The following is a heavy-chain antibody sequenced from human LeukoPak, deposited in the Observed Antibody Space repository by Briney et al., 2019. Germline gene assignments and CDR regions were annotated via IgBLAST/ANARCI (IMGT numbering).Heavy chain of an antibody. Sequence: GGSLRLSCAASGVTFSSYSMNWVRQAPGKGLEWVSYISSSSSTIYYADSVKGRFTISRDNAKNSLYLQMNSLRAEDTALYYCARARGSQERFDIWGQGTMVTVSS. D-gene: IGHD1-26*01. CDR1: GVTFSSYS. V-gene: IGHV3-48*04. CDR2: ISSSSSTI. CDR3: ARARGSQERFDI. J-gene: IGHJ3*02.